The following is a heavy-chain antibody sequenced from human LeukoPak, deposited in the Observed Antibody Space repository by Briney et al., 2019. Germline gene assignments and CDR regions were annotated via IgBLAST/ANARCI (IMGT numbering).Heavy chain of an antibody. D-gene: IGHD1-26*01. V-gene: IGHV4-59*10. Sequence: SETLSLTCAVYGGSFSDYSWTWIRQPPGKGLEWIGRIYTSGSTNYNAPLKSRVSMSVDTSKNQFSLKLSSVTAADTAVFYCARENSGSYRQFDYWGQGTLVTVSS. CDR2: IYTSGST. CDR3: ARENSGSYRQFDY. CDR1: GGSFSDYS. J-gene: IGHJ4*02.